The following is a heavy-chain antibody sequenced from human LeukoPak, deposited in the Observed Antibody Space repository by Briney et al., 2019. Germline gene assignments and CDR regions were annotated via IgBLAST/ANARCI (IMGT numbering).Heavy chain of an antibody. CDR2: MNPNSGNT. CDR3: ARLNTVLRYFDWLSARNNYYYYGMDV. J-gene: IGHJ6*02. Sequence: GASVTVSCKASGYTFTIYDINWVRQATGQGLEWMGWMNPNSGNTGYAQKFQGRVTMTRNTSISTAYMELSSLRSEDTAVYYCARLNTVLRYFDWLSARNNYYYYGMDVWGQGTTVTVSS. D-gene: IGHD3-9*01. CDR1: GYTFTIYD. V-gene: IGHV1-8*01.